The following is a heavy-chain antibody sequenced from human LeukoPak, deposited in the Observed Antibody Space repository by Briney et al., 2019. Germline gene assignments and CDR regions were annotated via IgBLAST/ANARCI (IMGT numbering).Heavy chain of an antibody. J-gene: IGHJ5*02. Sequence: PSETLSLTCTVSGGSISSGDYYWSWIRQPPGKGLEWIGYIYYSGITYYNPSLKSRVTISVDTSKNQFSLKLSSVTAADTAVYYCARVRGIDWFDPWGQGTLVTVSS. CDR1: GGSISSGDYY. CDR2: IYYSGIT. V-gene: IGHV4-30-4*08. D-gene: IGHD3-10*01. CDR3: ARVRGIDWFDP.